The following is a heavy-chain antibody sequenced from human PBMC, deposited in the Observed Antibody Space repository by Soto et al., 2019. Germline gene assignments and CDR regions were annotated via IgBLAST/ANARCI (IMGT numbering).Heavy chain of an antibody. V-gene: IGHV4-31*01. Sequence: QVQLQESGPGLVKPSQTLSLTCTVSGGSISSGGYYWSWIRQHPGKGLECIGYVDYSGSNYYNPSLNSLVTISVGTSTNQFSLKLSSVTAADTAVYYCARGKVPFAYWGKGTLVPVSS. CDR2: VDYSGSN. CDR1: GGSISSGGYY. CDR3: ARGKVPFAY. J-gene: IGHJ4*02.